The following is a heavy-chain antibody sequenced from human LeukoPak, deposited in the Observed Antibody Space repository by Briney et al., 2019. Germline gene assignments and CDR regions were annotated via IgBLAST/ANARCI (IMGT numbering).Heavy chain of an antibody. J-gene: IGHJ5*02. D-gene: IGHD1-26*01. CDR2: IYTSGST. CDR3: ARARLVGATNWFDP. CDR1: GGSISSYY. V-gene: IGHV4-4*07. Sequence: PSETLSLTCTVSGGSISSYYWSWIRQPAGKGLEWIGRIYTSGSTNYNPSLKSRVTMSVDTSKNQFSLKLSSVTAADTAVYYCARARLVGATNWFDPWGQGTLVTVPS.